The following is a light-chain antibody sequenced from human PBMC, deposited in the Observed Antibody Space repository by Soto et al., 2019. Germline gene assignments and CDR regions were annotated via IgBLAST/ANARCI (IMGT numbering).Light chain of an antibody. CDR1: QSVSSY. CDR2: DAS. CDR3: QQRSNWPPIT. V-gene: IGKV3-11*01. J-gene: IGKJ5*01. Sequence: EMVLTQSPATGSLCPVEVAGLGCMASQSVSSYLAWYQQKPGQAPRLLIYDASNRATGIPARFSGSGSGTDFTLTISSLEPEDFAVYYCQQRSNWPPITFGQGTRLEIK.